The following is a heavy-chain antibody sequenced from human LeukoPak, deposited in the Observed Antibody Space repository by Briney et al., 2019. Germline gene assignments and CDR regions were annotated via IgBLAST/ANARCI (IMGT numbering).Heavy chain of an antibody. CDR3: ARRWSGWGFPLGAYFDY. Sequence: KPSETLSLTCAVSGYSISSGYYWGWIRQPPGQGLEWIGSIYHSGSTYYNPSLKSRVTISVDTSKNQFSLKLSSVTAADTAVYYCARRWSGWGFPLGAYFDYWGQGTLVTVSS. CDR1: GYSISSGYY. V-gene: IGHV4-38-2*01. J-gene: IGHJ4*02. CDR2: IYHSGST. D-gene: IGHD6-19*01.